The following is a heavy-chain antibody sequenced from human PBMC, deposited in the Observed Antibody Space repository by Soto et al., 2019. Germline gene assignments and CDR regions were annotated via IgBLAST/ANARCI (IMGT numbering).Heavy chain of an antibody. V-gene: IGHV3-11*01. CDR2: ISSSGSTI. CDR3: AREGYSSGWVGYYYGMDV. CDR1: GFTFSDYY. J-gene: IGHJ6*02. D-gene: IGHD6-19*01. Sequence: GGSLRLSCAASGFTFSDYYMSWIHQAPGKVLEWVSYISSSGSTIYYADSVKGRFTISRDNAKNSLYLQMNSLRAEDTAVYYCAREGYSSGWVGYYYGMDVWGQGNKVTGSS.